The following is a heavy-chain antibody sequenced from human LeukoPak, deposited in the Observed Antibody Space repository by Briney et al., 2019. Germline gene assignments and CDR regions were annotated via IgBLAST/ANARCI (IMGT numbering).Heavy chain of an antibody. CDR1: GGSIGNFY. Sequence: SSETLSLTCTVSGGSIGNFYWSWIRQPAGKGLESIGRLNNGGDTNYSPSLRSRVTISVDTSKNHFSLILSSVTVADTAIYYCARAIGVYAFDVWGQGTMVTVSS. CDR2: LNNGGDT. CDR3: ARAIGVYAFDV. J-gene: IGHJ3*01. V-gene: IGHV4-4*07. D-gene: IGHD2-2*02.